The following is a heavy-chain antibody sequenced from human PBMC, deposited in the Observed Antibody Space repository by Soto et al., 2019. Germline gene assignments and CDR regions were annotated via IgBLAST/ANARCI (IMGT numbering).Heavy chain of an antibody. J-gene: IGHJ4*02. Sequence: GASVKVSCKVSGYTLTELSMHWVRQAPGKGLEWMGGFDPEDGETIYAQKFQGRATMTEDTSTDTAYMELSSLRSEDTAVYYCATDPSTGTTQWDYWGQGTLVTVSS. CDR2: FDPEDGET. V-gene: IGHV1-24*01. CDR1: GYTLTELS. CDR3: ATDPSTGTTQWDY. D-gene: IGHD1-1*01.